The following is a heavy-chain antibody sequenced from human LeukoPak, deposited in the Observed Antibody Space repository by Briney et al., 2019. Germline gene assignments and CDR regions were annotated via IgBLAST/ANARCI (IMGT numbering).Heavy chain of an antibody. CDR3: ARGRGYSYGYLDY. D-gene: IGHD5-18*01. CDR1: GGTFISYA. Sequence: SVKVSCKASGGTFISYAISWVRQAPGQGLEWMGGIIPIFGTANYAQKFQGRVTITADESTSTANMELSSLRSEDTAVYYCARGRGYSYGYLDYWGQGTLVTVSS. CDR2: IIPIFGTA. J-gene: IGHJ4*02. V-gene: IGHV1-69*13.